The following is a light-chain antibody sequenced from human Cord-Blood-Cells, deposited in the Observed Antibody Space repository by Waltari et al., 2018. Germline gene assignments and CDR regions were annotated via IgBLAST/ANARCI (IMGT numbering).Light chain of an antibody. CDR3: QQYDNLPWT. Sequence: DIQMTQFPSSLSASVGARVTITCQASQDISNYLNWYQQKPGKAPKLLIYDASNLETGVPSRFSGSGSGTDFTFTISSLQPEDIATYYCQQYDNLPWTFGQGTKVEIK. CDR1: QDISNY. CDR2: DAS. J-gene: IGKJ1*01. V-gene: IGKV1-33*01.